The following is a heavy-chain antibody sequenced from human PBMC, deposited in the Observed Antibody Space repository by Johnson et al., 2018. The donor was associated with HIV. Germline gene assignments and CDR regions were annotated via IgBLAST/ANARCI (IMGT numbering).Heavy chain of an antibody. CDR2: ISGSGDNT. Sequence: VQLVESGGGEVRPGGSLRLSCAASGFTFDDYGMSWVRQAPGKGLEWVSLISGSGDNTHYADSVKGRFTISRDNSKNTLYLQINSLRAEDTAVYYCARDWDAYGAFDIWGQGTMVTVSS. J-gene: IGHJ3*02. V-gene: IGHV3-23*04. D-gene: IGHD1-26*01. CDR1: GFTFDDYG. CDR3: ARDWDAYGAFDI.